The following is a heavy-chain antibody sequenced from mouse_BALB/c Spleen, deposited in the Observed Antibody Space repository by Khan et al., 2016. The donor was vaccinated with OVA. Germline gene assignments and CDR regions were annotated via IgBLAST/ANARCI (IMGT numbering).Heavy chain of an antibody. J-gene: IGHJ1*01. CDR1: GFTFSSYT. CDR3: TRAGNYADRYFDV. CDR2: ISSGSTYT. V-gene: IGHV5-6-4*01. Sequence: EVELVESGGGLVKPGGSLKLSCAASGFTFSSYTMSWVRQTPEKRLEWVATISSGSTYTYYPDSVKGRFAISRDNAKHTLYLQMSSLKCEDTALYYCTRAGNYADRYFDVWGAGTTVTVSS. D-gene: IGHD2-1*01.